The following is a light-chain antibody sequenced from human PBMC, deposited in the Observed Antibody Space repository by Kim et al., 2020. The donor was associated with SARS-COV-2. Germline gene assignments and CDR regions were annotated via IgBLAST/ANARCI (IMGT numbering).Light chain of an antibody. V-gene: IGLV3-21*04. CDR1: NIGNKN. CDR3: QVWDSGSDQPV. Sequence: SYELTQPPSVSVAPGKTARITCDGNNIGNKNVYWYQQRPGQAPALVMFHNSDRPSGIPERFSGSNSGNTAALTINRVEAGDEADYSCQVWDSGSDQPVFGGGTQLTVL. CDR2: HNS. J-gene: IGLJ3*02.